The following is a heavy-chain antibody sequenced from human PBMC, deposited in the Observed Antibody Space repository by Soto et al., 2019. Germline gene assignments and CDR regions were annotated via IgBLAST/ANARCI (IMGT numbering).Heavy chain of an antibody. D-gene: IGHD3-3*01. J-gene: IGHJ6*02. CDR3: ARDASYYSLWSGYYPSRNGMDV. CDR1: GFTFSSFG. V-gene: IGHV3-33*01. Sequence: QVQVVESGGGVVQPGRSLRLSCAASGFTFSSFGMHWVRQAPGKGLEWVSLIWYDGSKKSYGDSVQGRFTISRDNSRNTVYLHMNSLRADDTAVYYCARDASYYSLWSGYYPSRNGMDVWGQGTTVTVSS. CDR2: IWYDGSKK.